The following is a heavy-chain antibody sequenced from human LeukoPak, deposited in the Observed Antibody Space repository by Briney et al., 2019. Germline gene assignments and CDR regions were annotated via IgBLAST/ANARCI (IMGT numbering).Heavy chain of an antibody. Sequence: GGSLRLSCAVSGFTFSSYSMNWVRQAPGKGLEWVSYISSSYSIISYADSVKGRFTISIDNAENSLYLQMNSLRDEDTAVYYCAREWSSAWSHWGQGTLVTVSS. J-gene: IGHJ4*02. CDR3: AREWSSAWSH. CDR1: GFTFSSYS. D-gene: IGHD6-19*01. CDR2: ISSSYSII. V-gene: IGHV3-48*02.